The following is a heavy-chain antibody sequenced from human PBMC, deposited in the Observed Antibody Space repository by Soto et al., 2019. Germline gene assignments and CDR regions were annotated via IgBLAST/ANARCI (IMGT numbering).Heavy chain of an antibody. CDR2: ISAYNGNT. D-gene: IGHD3-9*01. Sequence: QVQLVQSGAEVKKPGASVKVSCKASGYTFTSYGIIWVRQAPGQGLEWMGWISAYNGNTNYAQKLQGRVTMTTDTSTSPAYLALRSMSSDDTAVYYCAREIDGILTGNYDDHWYFDLWGRGTLVTVSS. J-gene: IGHJ2*01. CDR1: GYTFTSYG. CDR3: AREIDGILTGNYDDHWYFDL. V-gene: IGHV1-18*01.